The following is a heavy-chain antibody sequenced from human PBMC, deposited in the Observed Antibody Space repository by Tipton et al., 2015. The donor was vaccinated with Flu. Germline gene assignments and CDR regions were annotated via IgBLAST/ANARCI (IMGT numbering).Heavy chain of an antibody. CDR1: GYTFTGYY. D-gene: IGHD6-19*01. CDR2: INPNSGGT. J-gene: IGHJ4*02. Sequence: QLVQSGAEVKKPGASVKVSCKASGYTFTGYYMHWVRQAPGQGLEWMGWINPNSGGTNYAQKFQGRVTMTRDTSISTAYMELSRLRSDDPAVYYGAGVGGSYSSGYHIDSWGQGTLVTVSS. CDR3: AGVGGSYSSGYHIDS. V-gene: IGHV1-2*02.